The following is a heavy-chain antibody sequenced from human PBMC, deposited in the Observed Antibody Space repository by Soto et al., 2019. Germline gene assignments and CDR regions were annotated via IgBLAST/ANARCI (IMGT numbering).Heavy chain of an antibody. CDR2: INNSGST. CDR3: AGDVRSGSYRFDY. J-gene: IGHJ4*02. Sequence: SETLSLTCAVYGGSFSGYYWTWIRQPPGTGLEWIGEINNSGSTNYNPSLKSRVTISVDTSKNQFSLKLSSVTAADAAVYYCAGDVRSGSYRFDYWGRGTLVTVSS. D-gene: IGHD1-26*01. V-gene: IGHV4-34*01. CDR1: GGSFSGYY.